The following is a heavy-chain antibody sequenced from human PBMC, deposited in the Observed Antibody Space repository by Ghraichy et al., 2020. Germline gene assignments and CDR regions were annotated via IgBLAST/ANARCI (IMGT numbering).Heavy chain of an antibody. V-gene: IGHV4-31*03. CDR2: IYYSGST. D-gene: IGHD1-20*01. Sequence: SETLSLTCTVSGGSISSDGHYWSWIRHHPEKGLEWIGYIYYSGSTDYNPSLKSRVTISAYTSKNQFSLKLSSVTVADTAVYYCARATYWHDGTSYNSRHDFWGQGTLVTVSS. J-gene: IGHJ4*02. CDR3: ARATYWHDGTSYNSRHDF. CDR1: GGSISSDGHY.